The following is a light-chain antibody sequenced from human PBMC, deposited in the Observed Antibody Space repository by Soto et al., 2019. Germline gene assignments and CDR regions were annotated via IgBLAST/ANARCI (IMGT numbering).Light chain of an antibody. Sequence: QSVLTKPRSVSGSPGQSVTISCTGTSSDVGGYNYVSWYQQHPGKAPKLMIYDVSKRPSGVPDRFSGSKSGNTASLTISGLQAEDEADYYCCSYAGSYTFHVFGTGTKLTVL. V-gene: IGLV2-11*01. CDR2: DVS. J-gene: IGLJ1*01. CDR1: SSDVGGYNY. CDR3: CSYAGSYTFHV.